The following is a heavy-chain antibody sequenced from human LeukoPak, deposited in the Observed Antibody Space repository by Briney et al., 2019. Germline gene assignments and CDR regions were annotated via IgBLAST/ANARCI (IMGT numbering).Heavy chain of an antibody. D-gene: IGHD5-12*01. V-gene: IGHV3-23*01. Sequence: GGSLSLSCAASGLTFSNYAMSWLRQAPGKGLEWVSAISGSGGSTYYADSVQGRFTISRDNSKNTLYLQMNSLRAEDTAVYYGAKATVSGDIVATIHFDYWGQGTLVTVSS. J-gene: IGHJ4*02. CDR3: AKATVSGDIVATIHFDY. CDR2: ISGSGGST. CDR1: GLTFSNYA.